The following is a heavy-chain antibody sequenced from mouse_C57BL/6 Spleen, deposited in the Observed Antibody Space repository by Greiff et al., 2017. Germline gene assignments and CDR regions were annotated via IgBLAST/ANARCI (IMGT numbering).Heavy chain of an antibody. Sequence: VQLQQSGAELVKPGASVKLSCKASGYTFTSYWMHWVKQRPGKGLEWIGMIHPNSGSTNYNEKFKSKATLTVDKSSSKAYMQLSSLTSEDSAVYYCARLEYDYVPMDYWGQGTSVTVSS. CDR1: GYTFTSYW. J-gene: IGHJ4*01. CDR2: IHPNSGST. V-gene: IGHV1-64*01. D-gene: IGHD2-4*01. CDR3: ARLEYDYVPMDY.